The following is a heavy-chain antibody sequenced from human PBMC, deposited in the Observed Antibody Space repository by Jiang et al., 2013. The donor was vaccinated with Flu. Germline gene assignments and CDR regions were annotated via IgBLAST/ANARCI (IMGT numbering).Heavy chain of an antibody. J-gene: IGHJ4*02. D-gene: IGHD2-8*01. CDR1: GGTFSSYA. CDR3: ARTGVGYCTNGVCAYMGS. Sequence: AEVKKPGSSVKVSCKASGGTFSSYAISWVRQAPGQGLEWMGRIIPILGIANYAQKFQGRVTITADKSTSTAYMELSSLRSEDTAVYYCARTGVGYCTNGVCAYMGSWGQGTLVTVSS. V-gene: IGHV1-69*04. CDR2: IIPILGIA.